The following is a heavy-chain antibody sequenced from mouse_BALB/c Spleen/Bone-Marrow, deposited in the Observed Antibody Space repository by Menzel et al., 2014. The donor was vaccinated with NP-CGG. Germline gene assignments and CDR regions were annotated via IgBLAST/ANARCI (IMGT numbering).Heavy chain of an antibody. CDR1: GFTFNTYA. J-gene: IGHJ3*01. D-gene: IGHD2-3*01. Sequence: EVKVVESGGGLVQPKGSLKLSCAASGFTFNTYAMNRVRQAPGKGLEWVARIRSKSNNYATYYADPVKDRFTISRDDSQSMLYLQMNNLKTEDTAMYYCVRSDDGWFAYWGQGTLVTVSA. CDR3: VRSDDGWFAY. CDR2: IRSKSNNYAT. V-gene: IGHV10-1*02.